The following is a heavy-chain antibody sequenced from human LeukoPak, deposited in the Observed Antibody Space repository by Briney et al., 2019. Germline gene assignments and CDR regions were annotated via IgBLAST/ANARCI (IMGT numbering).Heavy chain of an antibody. CDR1: GFTFSTYS. V-gene: IGHV3-48*01. Sequence: GGSLRLSCAASGFTFSTYSMNWVRQAPGKGLEWVSYISYSSSAIYYADSVKGRFTISRDNAKNSLSLQMNSLRAEDTAVYYCARGGWSLDYWGQGTLVTVSS. CDR3: ARGGWSLDY. CDR2: ISYSSSAI. J-gene: IGHJ4*02. D-gene: IGHD6-19*01.